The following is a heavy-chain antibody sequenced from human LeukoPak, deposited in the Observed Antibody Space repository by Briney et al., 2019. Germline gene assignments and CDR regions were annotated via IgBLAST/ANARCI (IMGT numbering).Heavy chain of an antibody. V-gene: IGHV3-48*03. J-gene: IGHJ4*02. CDR3: ARARIQLCFDC. CDR2: ISSSGSTI. CDR1: GFTFSSYE. D-gene: IGHD5-18*01. Sequence: GGSLRLSCAASGFTFSSYEMNWVRQAPGKGLEWVSYISSSGSTIYYADSVKGRFTISRDNAKNSLYLQMNSLRAEDTAVYYCARARIQLCFDCWGQGTLVTVSS.